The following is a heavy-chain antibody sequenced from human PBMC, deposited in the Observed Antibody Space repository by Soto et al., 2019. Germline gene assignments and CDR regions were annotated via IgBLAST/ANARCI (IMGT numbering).Heavy chain of an antibody. Sequence: QVQLVESGGGVVQPGRSLRLSCAASGFTFSSYAMHRVRKAPGKGLEWVAVISYDGSNKYYADSVKGRFTISRDNSKNTLYLQMNSMRAEDKAVYYCARAYWSSTSCDPYGMDVWGQVTTVTVSS. V-gene: IGHV3-30-3*01. J-gene: IGHJ6*02. CDR2: ISYDGSNK. CDR1: GFTFSSYA. CDR3: ARAYWSSTSCDPYGMDV. D-gene: IGHD2-2*01.